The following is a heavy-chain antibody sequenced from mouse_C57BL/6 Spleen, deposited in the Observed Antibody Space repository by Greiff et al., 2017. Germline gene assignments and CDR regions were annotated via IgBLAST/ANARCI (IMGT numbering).Heavy chain of an antibody. CDR3: TTGDGLFPYAMDY. V-gene: IGHV14-4*01. J-gene: IGHJ4*01. Sequence: EVQLQQSGAELVRPGASVKLSCTASGFNIKDDYMHWVKQRPEQGLEWIGWIDPENGDTESASNVQGKATITADTSSNTAYLQLSSLTSEDTAVYYCTTGDGLFPYAMDYWGQGTSVTVSS. D-gene: IGHD2-3*01. CDR1: GFNIKDDY. CDR2: IDPENGDT.